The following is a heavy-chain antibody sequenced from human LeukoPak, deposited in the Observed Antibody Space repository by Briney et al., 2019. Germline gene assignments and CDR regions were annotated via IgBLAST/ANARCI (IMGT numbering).Heavy chain of an antibody. CDR3: AREEGYWFDP. J-gene: IGHJ5*02. CDR2: IIPIFGTA. V-gene: IGHV1-69*05. Sequence: ASVKVSCKASGGTFSSYAISWVRQAPGQGLEWMGGIIPIFGTANYAQKFQGRVTITTDESTSTAYMELSSLRSEDTAVYYCAREEGYWFDPWGQGTLVTVSS. CDR1: GGTFSSYA.